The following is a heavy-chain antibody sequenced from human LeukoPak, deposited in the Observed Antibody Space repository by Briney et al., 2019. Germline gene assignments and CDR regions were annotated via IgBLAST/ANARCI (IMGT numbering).Heavy chain of an antibody. Sequence: GSLRLSCAASGFPFSSYSMTWVRQAPGKGLEWVANIKPDGTTKFYVDSVKGRFIISRDNALNSLYLQMNSLRAEDTAIYYCARSIPYGTTWYGRSDYWGQGTLVTVSS. CDR1: GFPFSSYS. CDR2: IKPDGTTK. V-gene: IGHV3-7*03. J-gene: IGHJ4*02. CDR3: ARSIPYGTTWYGRSDY. D-gene: IGHD6-13*01.